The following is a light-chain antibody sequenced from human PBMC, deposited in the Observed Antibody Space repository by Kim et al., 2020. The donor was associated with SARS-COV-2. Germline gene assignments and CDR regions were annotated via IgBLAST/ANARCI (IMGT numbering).Light chain of an antibody. Sequence: SIAIACTETSSDVGSYNLVSWYQQHPGKAPKLMIYEVSKRPSGVSNRFSGSKSGNTASLTISGLQAEDEADYYCCSYAGSSTSVVFGGGTQLTVL. CDR2: EVS. J-gene: IGLJ2*01. CDR3: CSYAGSSTSVV. CDR1: SSDVGSYNL. V-gene: IGLV2-23*02.